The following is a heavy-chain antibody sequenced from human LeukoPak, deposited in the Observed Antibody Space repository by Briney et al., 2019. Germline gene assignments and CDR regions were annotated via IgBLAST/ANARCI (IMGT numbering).Heavy chain of an antibody. CDR1: GVSISSGAYY. Sequence: SETLSLTCTVSGVSISSGAYYWSWIRQHPGKGLEWIGYIYYSGSTFYNPSLKSRLTISIDTSKNQFSLKVSSVTAADTAVYFCARSLPSETAMAALWFDPWGQGTLVTVSS. V-gene: IGHV4-31*03. CDR2: IYYSGST. D-gene: IGHD5-18*01. CDR3: ARSLPSETAMAALWFDP. J-gene: IGHJ5*02.